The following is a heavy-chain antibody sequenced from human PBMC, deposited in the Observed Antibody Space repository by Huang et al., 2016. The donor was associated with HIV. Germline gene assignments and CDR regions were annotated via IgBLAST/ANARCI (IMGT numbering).Heavy chain of an antibody. CDR2: IYYSGST. CDR1: GGSISSGGYY. J-gene: IGHJ1*01. Sequence: QVHLQESGPGLVKPSQTLSLTCTVSGGSISSGGYYWTWIRQPPGKGLEWIGYIYYSGSTYYNPSLKSRVAISVDTSENQFSLKVTSMTAADTAVYYCGRFSYYSDSTISQYLQLWGQGALVTVSS. V-gene: IGHV4-30-4*08. D-gene: IGHD3-22*01. CDR3: GRFSYYSDSTISQYLQL.